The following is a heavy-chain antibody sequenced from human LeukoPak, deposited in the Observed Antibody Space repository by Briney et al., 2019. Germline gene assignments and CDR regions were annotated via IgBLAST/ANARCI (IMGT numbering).Heavy chain of an antibody. CDR1: GGSFSGYY. D-gene: IGHD6-13*01. J-gene: IGHJ6*03. Sequence: SETLSLTCAVYGGSFSGYYWSWIRQPPGKGLEWLGYIYYSGSTNYNPSLKSRVTISVDTSKNQFSLKLSSVTAADTAVYYCARVQSSSWYNYYYMDVWGKGTTVTISS. CDR3: ARVQSSSWYNYYYMDV. V-gene: IGHV4-59*01. CDR2: IYYSGST.